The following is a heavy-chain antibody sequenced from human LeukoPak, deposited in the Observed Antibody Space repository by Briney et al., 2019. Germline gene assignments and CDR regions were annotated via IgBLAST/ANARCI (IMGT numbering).Heavy chain of an antibody. CDR2: ISGSGGST. V-gene: IGHV3-23*01. CDR1: GFTFSSYA. D-gene: IGHD4-23*01. J-gene: IGHJ4*02. CDR3: AKTTTVVTPFDRSDY. Sequence: GGSLRLSCAASGFTFSSYAMGWVRQAPGKGLEWVSAISGSGGSTYYADSVKGRFTISRDNSKNTLYLQMNSLRAEDTAVYYCAKTTTVVTPFDRSDYWGQGTLVTVSS.